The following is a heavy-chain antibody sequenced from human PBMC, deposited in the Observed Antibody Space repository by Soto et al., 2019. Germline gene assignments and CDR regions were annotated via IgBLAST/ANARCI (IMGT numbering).Heavy chain of an antibody. J-gene: IGHJ5*02. CDR3: AKAGGPLGGVVIIPGWFDP. V-gene: IGHV3-30*18. Sequence: GGSLRLSCAASGFTFSSYGMHWVRQAPGKGLEWVAVISYDGSNKYYADSVKGRFTISRDNSKNTLYLQMNSLRAEDTAVYYCAKAGGPLGGVVIIPGWFDPWGQGTLVTVSS. CDR2: ISYDGSNK. CDR1: GFTFSSYG. D-gene: IGHD3-3*01.